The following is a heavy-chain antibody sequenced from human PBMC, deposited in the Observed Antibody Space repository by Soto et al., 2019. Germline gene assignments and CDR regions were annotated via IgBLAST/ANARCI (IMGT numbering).Heavy chain of an antibody. CDR2: IIPMVTVT. CDR3: SIGSWSAETFDV. V-gene: IGHV1-69*02. CDR1: GGTFSTYT. J-gene: IGHJ3*01. Sequence: QVHLVQSGAEVKKPGSSVKVSCKAAGGTFSTYTLIWVRQAPGQGLEWMGRIIPMVTVTNSAQKFQGRVTLTADKSTSTAFMELTSLISDDTAVYYCSIGSWSAETFDVWGQGTMVTVSS. D-gene: IGHD2-2*01.